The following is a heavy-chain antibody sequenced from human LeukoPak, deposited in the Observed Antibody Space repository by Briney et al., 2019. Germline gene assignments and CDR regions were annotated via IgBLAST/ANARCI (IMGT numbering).Heavy chain of an antibody. V-gene: IGHV4-34*01. J-gene: IGHJ4*02. CDR3: AVTYYYGSGSSSPEFDY. CDR1: GGSFSGYY. D-gene: IGHD3-10*01. CDR2: INHSGST. Sequence: PSETLSLTCAVYGGSFSGYYWSWIRQPPGKGLEWIGEINHSGSTNYNPSLKSRVTISVDTSKNQFSLKLSSVTAADTAVYYCAVTYYYGSGSSSPEFDYWGQGTLVTVSS.